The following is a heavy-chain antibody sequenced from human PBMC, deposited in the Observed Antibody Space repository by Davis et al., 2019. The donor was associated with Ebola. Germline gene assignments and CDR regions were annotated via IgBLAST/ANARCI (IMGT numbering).Heavy chain of an antibody. CDR1: GYTFTNYY. Sequence: AASVKVSCKASGYTFTNYYMHWVRQAPGQGLEWMGIINPSGGSTSYAQKLQGRVTMTRDTSTTTVYMDLSSLRSEDTALYYCTTPGGQDSGYDVFDIWGQGTMVTVSS. CDR3: TTPGGQDSGYDVFDI. J-gene: IGHJ3*02. D-gene: IGHD5-12*01. V-gene: IGHV1-46*03. CDR2: INPSGGST.